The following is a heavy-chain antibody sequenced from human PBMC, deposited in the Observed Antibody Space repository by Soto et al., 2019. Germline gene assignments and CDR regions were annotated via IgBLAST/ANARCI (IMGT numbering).Heavy chain of an antibody. Sequence: EVQLVESGGGLVQPGGSLRLSCAGSGFALSSSWMHWVRQDPGKGLVWVSCINFDGSTTDYADSVRGRFTISRDNAKNTLYLEMNSLRVDDTAVYHCARGPRGWYGFDYWGQGTLVTVSS. CDR1: GFALSSSW. D-gene: IGHD6-19*01. CDR2: INFDGSTT. J-gene: IGHJ4*02. CDR3: ARGPRGWYGFDY. V-gene: IGHV3-74*01.